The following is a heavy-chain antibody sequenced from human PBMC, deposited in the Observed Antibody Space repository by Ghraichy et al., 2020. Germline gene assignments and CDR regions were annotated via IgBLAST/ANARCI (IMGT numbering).Heavy chain of an antibody. V-gene: IGHV3-23*01. CDR2: ISGSDGST. D-gene: IGHD2-15*01. CDR1: GFTFSRYA. CDR3: AKDGGRTLYYFDY. J-gene: IGHJ4*02. Sequence: GGSLRLSCAASGFTFSRYAMSWVRQAPGKGLEWVSTISGSDGSTYYADSVKGRFTISRDNSKNPLYLQMNSLRAEDTAVYYCAKDGGRTLYYFDYWGQGTLVTVSS.